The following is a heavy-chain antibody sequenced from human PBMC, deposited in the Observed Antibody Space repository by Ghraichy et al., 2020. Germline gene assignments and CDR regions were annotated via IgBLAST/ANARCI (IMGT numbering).Heavy chain of an antibody. D-gene: IGHD5-18*01. J-gene: IGHJ4*02. V-gene: IGHV4-39*01. CDR2: IYHTGNT. CDR1: GDSISSNGYY. Sequence: SETLSLTCTVSGDSISSNGYYWGWIRQPPGKGLEWIGTIYHTGNTYYTPSLKSRVSISVDTSKNHLSLNLSSVTAADTAIYYCARHARWGYSYGYHVDYWGQGTLVPVSS. CDR3: ARHARWGYSYGYHVDY.